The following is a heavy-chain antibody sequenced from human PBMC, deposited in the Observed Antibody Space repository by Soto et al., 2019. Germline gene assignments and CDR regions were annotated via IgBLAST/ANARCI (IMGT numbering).Heavy chain of an antibody. D-gene: IGHD7-27*01. Sequence: ASVKVSCKASGYTFTGYYIHWVRQAPGQGLEWMGSISPHSGGPNYAQRFRGRVTMTRGTSMTTVYMEMSGLTSDDTAVYYCAREEQTGANYYLDYWGKGTLVTVS. CDR1: GYTFTGYY. J-gene: IGHJ4*02. CDR2: ISPHSGGP. V-gene: IGHV1-2*02. CDR3: AREEQTGANYYLDY.